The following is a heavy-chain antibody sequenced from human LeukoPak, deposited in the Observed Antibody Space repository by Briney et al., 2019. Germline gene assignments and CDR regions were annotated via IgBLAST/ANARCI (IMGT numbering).Heavy chain of an antibody. Sequence: ASVRVSCMASGYTFTSYYMHWVRQAPGQGLEWMGIINPSSGSTSYAQKFQDRVTMTRDTSTSTVYMELSSLRSEDTAVYYCAREGYYDSSLDYGGQGTLVTVS. D-gene: IGHD3-22*01. CDR2: INPSSGST. CDR1: GYTFTSYY. J-gene: IGHJ4*02. CDR3: AREGYYDSSLDY. V-gene: IGHV1-46*01.